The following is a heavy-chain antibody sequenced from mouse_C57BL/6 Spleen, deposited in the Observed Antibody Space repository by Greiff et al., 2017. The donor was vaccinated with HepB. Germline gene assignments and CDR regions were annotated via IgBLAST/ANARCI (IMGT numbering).Heavy chain of an antibody. Sequence: QVQLKQSGAELVRPGSSVKLSCKASGYTFTSYWMHWVKQRPIQGLEWIGNIDPSDSETHYNQKFKDKATLTVDKSSSTAYMQLSSLTSEDSAVYYCARGGYYYGSSSHYFDYWGQGTTLTVSS. J-gene: IGHJ2*01. CDR2: IDPSDSET. V-gene: IGHV1-52*01. CDR3: ARGGYYYGSSSHYFDY. D-gene: IGHD1-1*01. CDR1: GYTFTSYW.